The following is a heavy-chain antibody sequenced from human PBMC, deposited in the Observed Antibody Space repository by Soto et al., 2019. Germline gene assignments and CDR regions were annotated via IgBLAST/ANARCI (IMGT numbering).Heavy chain of an antibody. CDR1: GYTFTGYY. CDR2: INPNSGGT. D-gene: IGHD2-2*01. V-gene: IGHV1-2*04. CDR3: ARGGPSWLSYYYYMDV. J-gene: IGHJ6*03. Sequence: QVQLVQSGAEVKKPGASVKVSCKASGYTFTGYYMHWVRQAPGQGLEWMGWINPNSGGTNYAQKFQGWVAMTRDTSISTAYMELSRLRSDDTAVYYCARGGPSWLSYYYYMDVWGKGTTVTVSS.